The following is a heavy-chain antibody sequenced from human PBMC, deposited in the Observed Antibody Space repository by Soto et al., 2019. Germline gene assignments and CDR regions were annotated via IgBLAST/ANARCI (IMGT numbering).Heavy chain of an antibody. CDR1: EACSSTATFY. Sequence: SVSLTCTVSEACSSTATFYWIRQDPGEALDWIAYIYYCGSAFHNTVPRTRATLSLATYKGQCTLPLTSLAAADSALYYCARGEAGAAGRIDYWGQGTLVTVSS. J-gene: IGHJ4*02. D-gene: IGHD6-25*01. CDR3: ARGEAGAAGRIDY. V-gene: IGHV4-31*03. CDR2: IYYCGSA.